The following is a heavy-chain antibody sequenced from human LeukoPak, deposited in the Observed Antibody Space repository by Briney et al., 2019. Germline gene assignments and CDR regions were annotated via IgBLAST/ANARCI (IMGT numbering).Heavy chain of an antibody. D-gene: IGHD1-26*01. V-gene: IGHV4-59*10. J-gene: IGHJ4*02. CDR3: ARAPEWELSIFDY. CDR2: VYTSGST. Sequence: SETLSLTCAVYGGSFSSYYWSWIRQPAGKGLEWIGRVYTSGSTNYNPSLKSRVTMSVDTSKNQFSLKLSSVTAADTAVYYCARAPEWELSIFDYWGQGTLVTVSS. CDR1: GGSFSSYY.